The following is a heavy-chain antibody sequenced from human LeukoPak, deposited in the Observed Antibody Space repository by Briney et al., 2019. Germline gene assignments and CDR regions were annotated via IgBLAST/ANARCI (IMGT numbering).Heavy chain of an antibody. D-gene: IGHD3-16*01. Sequence: PGGSLRLSCAASGFTFSTYAMSWVRQAPGKGLEWVANIKQDGSEKYYVDSVKGRFTISRDNAKNSLYLQMNSLRAEDTAVYYCARRPEGFAWFDPWGQGTLVTVSS. CDR2: IKQDGSEK. CDR1: GFTFSTYA. J-gene: IGHJ5*02. CDR3: ARRPEGFAWFDP. V-gene: IGHV3-7*01.